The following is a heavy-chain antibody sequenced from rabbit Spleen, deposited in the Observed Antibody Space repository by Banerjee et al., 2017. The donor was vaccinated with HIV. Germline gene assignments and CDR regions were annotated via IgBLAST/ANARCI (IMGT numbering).Heavy chain of an antibody. CDR2: INAITGKA. CDR3: ARSDDSSSNVYNL. V-gene: IGHV1S45*01. J-gene: IGHJ4*01. CDR1: GFSFSSVYD. D-gene: IGHD1-1*01. Sequence: QEHLVESGGGLVQPEGSLTLTCTASGFSFSSVYDMCWVRQAPGKGLEWIACINAITGKAVYANWAKGRSTFSKSSSTTVTLQLNSLTAADTATYFCARSDDSSSNVYNLWGPGTLVTVS.